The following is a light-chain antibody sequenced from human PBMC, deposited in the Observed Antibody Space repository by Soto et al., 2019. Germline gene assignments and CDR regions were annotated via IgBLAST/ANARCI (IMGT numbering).Light chain of an antibody. Sequence: DIPITQSQSSLAASVGYIVTITCRTSQLISRGLVWYQQKPGHAPKLLIYAASNLQSGVPSRFSGSASGTEFTLTISSLQPEDFATYYCQQASTFPITFGGGTGVQIK. CDR3: QQASTFPIT. V-gene: IGKV1-12*01. CDR2: AAS. J-gene: IGKJ4*01. CDR1: QLISRG.